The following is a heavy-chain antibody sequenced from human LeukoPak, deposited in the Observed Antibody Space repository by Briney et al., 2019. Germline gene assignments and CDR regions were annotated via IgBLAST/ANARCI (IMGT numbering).Heavy chain of an antibody. D-gene: IGHD6-19*01. CDR3: ARSTYSSGWQDFDY. CDR1: GGSISSYY. CDR2: IYYSGST. V-gene: IGHV4-59*12. Sequence: SETLSLTCTVSGGSISSYYWSWIRQPPGKGLEWIGYIYYSGSTNYNPSLKSRVTISVDTSKNQFSLKLSSVTAADTAVYYCARSTYSSGWQDFDYWGQGTLVTVSS. J-gene: IGHJ4*02.